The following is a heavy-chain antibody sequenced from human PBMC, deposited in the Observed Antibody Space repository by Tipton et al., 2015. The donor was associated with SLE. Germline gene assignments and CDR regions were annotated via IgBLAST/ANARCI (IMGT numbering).Heavy chain of an antibody. D-gene: IGHD3-10*01. CDR1: GGSISSYY. J-gene: IGHJ3*02. CDR3: ARDKFGSIGAFDI. Sequence: TLSLTCTVSGGSISSYYWSWIRQPPGKGLEWIGYIYYSGSTNYNPSLKSRVTISVDTSKNQFSLKLSSVTAADTAVYYCARDKFGSIGAFDIWGQGTMVTVSS. CDR2: IYYSGST. V-gene: IGHV4-59*01.